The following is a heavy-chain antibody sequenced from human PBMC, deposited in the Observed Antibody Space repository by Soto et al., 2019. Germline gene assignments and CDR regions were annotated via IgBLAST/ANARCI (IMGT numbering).Heavy chain of an antibody. CDR3: ASKGYRI. Sequence: QLQVQESGPGLVKPSETLSLTCSVSGGYISGSDYYWGWIRQSPGKGLEWIGSIYHTGETYYKSSLKSRVTISVDTSKNQFYLQLRSLTAADTAVDSCASKGYRIWGQGTQVAVS. D-gene: IGHD3-16*02. CDR1: GGYISGSDYY. CDR2: IYHTGET. J-gene: IGHJ1*01. V-gene: IGHV4-39*01.